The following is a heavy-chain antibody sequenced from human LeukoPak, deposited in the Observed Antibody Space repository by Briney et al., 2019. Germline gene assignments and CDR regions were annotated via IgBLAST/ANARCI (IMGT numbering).Heavy chain of an antibody. J-gene: IGHJ4*02. Sequence: EASVKVSCKASGYTFTGYYMHWVRQAPGQGLEWMGWINPNSGGTNYAQKFQDRVSMTRDTSISTAYMHLSRLRSDDTAVYYCARSPHILTGENFDYWGQGTLLTVSS. CDR3: ARSPHILTGENFDY. CDR1: GYTFTGYY. D-gene: IGHD3-9*01. CDR2: INPNSGGT. V-gene: IGHV1-2*02.